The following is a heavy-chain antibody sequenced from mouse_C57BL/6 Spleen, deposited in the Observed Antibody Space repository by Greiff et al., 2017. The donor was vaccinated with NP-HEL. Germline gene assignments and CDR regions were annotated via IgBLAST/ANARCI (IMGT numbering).Heavy chain of an antibody. CDR2: INPSSGYT. CDR3: AETAQATGFDY. D-gene: IGHD3-2*02. J-gene: IGHJ2*01. Sequence: QVQLKRSGAELARPGASVKMSCKASGYTFTSYTMHWVKQRPGQGLEWIGYINPSSGYTKYNQKFKDKATLTADKSSSTAYMQLSSLTSEDSAVYYCAETAQATGFDYWGQGTTLTVSS. CDR1: GYTFTSYT. V-gene: IGHV1-4*01.